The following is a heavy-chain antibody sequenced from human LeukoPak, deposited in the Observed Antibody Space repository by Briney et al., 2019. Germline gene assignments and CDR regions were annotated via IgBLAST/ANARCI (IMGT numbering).Heavy chain of an antibody. J-gene: IGHJ2*01. CDR3: ARTYGSSGLGYFDL. CDR1: GGSISSYY. V-gene: IGHV4-59*01. D-gene: IGHD6-13*01. Sequence: SETLSLTCTVSGGSISSYYWSWIRQPPGKGLEWIGYIYYSGSTNYSPSLKSRPTISVDTSKNQFSLKLSSVTAADTAVYYCARTYGSSGLGYFDLWGRGTLVTVSS. CDR2: IYYSGST.